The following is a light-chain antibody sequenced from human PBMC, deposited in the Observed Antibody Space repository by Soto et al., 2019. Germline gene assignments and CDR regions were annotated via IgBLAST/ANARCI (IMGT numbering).Light chain of an antibody. CDR2: GAS. V-gene: IGKV3-20*01. CDR3: QQYGDLIT. J-gene: IGKJ5*01. Sequence: EIVFTQSPGTLSLSPGERAALSCRASQSVSSSYLAWYQQKRGQAPRLLIYGASSRATGVPDRFSGSGSGTDFTLTISRLEPEDFAVYYCQQYGDLITFGQGTRLQIK. CDR1: QSVSSSY.